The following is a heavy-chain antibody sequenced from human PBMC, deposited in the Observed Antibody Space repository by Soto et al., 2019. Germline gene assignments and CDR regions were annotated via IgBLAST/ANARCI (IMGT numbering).Heavy chain of an antibody. D-gene: IGHD3-16*01. CDR3: TRDIGGRGAL. Sequence: GGSLRLSCEASGFTFSSYWFHWVRQVPGKGLVWVSHTNQHGTIIDYADFVKGRFTISRDNAKNTLYLEMDSLRVEDTAVYYCTRDIGGRGALWGPGTLVTVSS. CDR1: GFTFSSYW. CDR2: TNQHGTII. J-gene: IGHJ4*02. V-gene: IGHV3-74*01.